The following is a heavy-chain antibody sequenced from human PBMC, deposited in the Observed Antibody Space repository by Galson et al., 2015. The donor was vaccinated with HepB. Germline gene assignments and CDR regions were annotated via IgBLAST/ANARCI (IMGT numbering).Heavy chain of an antibody. D-gene: IGHD2-21*02. CDR2: INADNGNT. Sequence: SLRVSCKASGYTFNSYAMHWVRQAPGQRLEWMGWINADNGNTNYSQKFQGRVTITRDTSAITAYMELSSLRSEDTAVYYCARVSAVMTAIGAFDIWGQGTLVTVSS. J-gene: IGHJ3*02. CDR3: ARVSAVMTAIGAFDI. V-gene: IGHV1-3*01. CDR1: GYTFNSYA.